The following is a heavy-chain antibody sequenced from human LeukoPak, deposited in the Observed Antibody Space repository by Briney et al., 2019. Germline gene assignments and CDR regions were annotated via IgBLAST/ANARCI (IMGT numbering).Heavy chain of an antibody. J-gene: IGHJ3*02. CDR1: SGSISTSNYY. CDR3: ARLRAFDI. V-gene: IGHV4-39*07. Sequence: SETLSLTCTVSSGSISTSNYYWGWVRQPPGKALEWIGNIFYSGSTYYSPSLKSRVTISVDTSKNQFSLKLSSVTAADTAVYYCARLRAFDIWGQGTMVTVSS. CDR2: IFYSGST.